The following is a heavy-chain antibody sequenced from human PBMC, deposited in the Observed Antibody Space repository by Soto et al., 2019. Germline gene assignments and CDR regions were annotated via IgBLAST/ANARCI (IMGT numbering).Heavy chain of an antibody. V-gene: IGHV3-33*01. Sequence: QPWGSLGISCAVSGLTCGFYGFRRVRQYPGKGLEWLGVIVSDGSAIYHADSLEGRFFISRDNSKDILYLQMNSLRVEDTAVYYCARDDAFDNENGFDMWGQGTMVTVSS. CDR3: ARDDAFDNENGFDM. D-gene: IGHD3-3*02. J-gene: IGHJ3*02. CDR1: GLTCGFYG. CDR2: IVSDGSAI.